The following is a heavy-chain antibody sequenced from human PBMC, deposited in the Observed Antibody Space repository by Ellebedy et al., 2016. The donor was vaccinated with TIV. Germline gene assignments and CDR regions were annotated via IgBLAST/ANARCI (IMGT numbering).Heavy chain of an antibody. D-gene: IGHD2-2*01. Sequence: SVKVSCXASGGTFSSYAISWVRQAPGQGLEWMGGIIPIFGTANYAQKFQGRVTITADESTSTAYMELSSLRSEDTAVYYCARDLLVPAASQYYYYGMDVWGQGTTVTVSS. CDR1: GGTFSSYA. CDR3: ARDLLVPAASQYYYYGMDV. CDR2: IIPIFGTA. J-gene: IGHJ6*02. V-gene: IGHV1-69*13.